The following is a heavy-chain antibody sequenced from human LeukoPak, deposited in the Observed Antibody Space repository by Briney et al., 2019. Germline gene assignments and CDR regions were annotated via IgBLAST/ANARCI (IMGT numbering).Heavy chain of an antibody. Sequence: PGGSLRLSCAASGFTFSSYAMSWVRQAPGKGLEWVSSITTSGGSTSYADSVRGRFTISRDNSKNTLYLQMNSMRAEDTALYYCVCYDNAAEYFHYWGQGTLVTVPS. CDR2: ITTSGGST. V-gene: IGHV3-23*01. CDR1: GFTFSSYA. CDR3: VCYDNAAEYFHY. J-gene: IGHJ1*01. D-gene: IGHD3-22*01.